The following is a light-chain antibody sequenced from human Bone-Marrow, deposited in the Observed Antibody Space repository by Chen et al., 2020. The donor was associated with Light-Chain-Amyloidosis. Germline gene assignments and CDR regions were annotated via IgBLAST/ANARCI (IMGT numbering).Light chain of an antibody. Sequence: QSALTQPASVSGSPGQSITISCTGTSSDVGGYNYVSWYQQHPGKAPKLMIYDVSTRPSGVSNRFSGSKSGITASLTISGLQAEDEADYYCISYTSSSTRVFGGGTKLTVL. CDR1: SSDVGGYNY. CDR2: DVS. J-gene: IGLJ3*02. V-gene: IGLV2-14*01. CDR3: ISYTSSSTRV.